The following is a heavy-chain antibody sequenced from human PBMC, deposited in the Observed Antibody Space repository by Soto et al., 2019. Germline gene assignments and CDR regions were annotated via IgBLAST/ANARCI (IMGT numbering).Heavy chain of an antibody. CDR1: GFIFRDYF. D-gene: IGHD2-15*01. Sequence: GGSLRLSCAGAGFIFRDYFMTWIRQSPGKGLEWVADINISGRMTHYADSVKGRFTMSRDNDKKSLYLQMDSLRVGDTAVYYCARLGVASHHFDHWGQGTLVTVSS. V-gene: IGHV3-11*01. CDR2: INISGRMT. CDR3: ARLGVASHHFDH. J-gene: IGHJ4*02.